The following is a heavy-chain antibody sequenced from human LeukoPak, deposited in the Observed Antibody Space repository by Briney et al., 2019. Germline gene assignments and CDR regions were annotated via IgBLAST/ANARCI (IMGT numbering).Heavy chain of an antibody. J-gene: IGHJ4*02. CDR2: IHDSGRT. CDR1: GYSISRGYY. D-gene: IGHD3-16*02. CDR3: TRETMRFYSDTDCLQGEF. Sequence: KPSETLSLTCDVSGYSISRGYYWGWVPQSPGKGLEWIANIHDSGRTYYNPSLKSRVTMSVDMSKHQISLKLTSVTDADTAVYHSTRETMRFYSDTDCLQGEFWGQGALVTVSS. V-gene: IGHV4-38-2*02.